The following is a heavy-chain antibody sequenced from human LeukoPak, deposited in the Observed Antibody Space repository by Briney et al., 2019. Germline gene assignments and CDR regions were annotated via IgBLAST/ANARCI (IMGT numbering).Heavy chain of an antibody. CDR3: ARDGNYYGSGSYQNWFDP. J-gene: IGHJ5*02. D-gene: IGHD3-10*01. V-gene: IGHV3-30*04. CDR2: ISYDGSNK. CDR1: GFTFSSYA. Sequence: GRSLRLSCAASGFTFSSYAMHWVRQAPGKGLEWVAVISYDGSNKYYADSVKGRFTISRDNSKNTLYLQMNSLGAEDTAVYYCARDGNYYGSGSYQNWFDPWGQGTLVTVSS.